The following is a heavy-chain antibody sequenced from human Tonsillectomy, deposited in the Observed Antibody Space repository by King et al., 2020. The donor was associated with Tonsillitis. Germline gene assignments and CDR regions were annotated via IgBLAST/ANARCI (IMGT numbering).Heavy chain of an antibody. V-gene: IGHV3-23*04. Sequence: QLVQSGGGLVQPGGSLRLSCAASGFTFSSYAMSWVRQAPGKGLGWVSGISGSGGSTHYADSVKGRFTITRDSSKNTLYVQMNSLRAEDTAVYYCAKDRTITFGGVIAFDYWGQGTLAT. D-gene: IGHD3-16*02. CDR3: AKDRTITFGGVIAFDY. CDR1: GFTFSSYA. CDR2: ISGSGGST. J-gene: IGHJ4*02.